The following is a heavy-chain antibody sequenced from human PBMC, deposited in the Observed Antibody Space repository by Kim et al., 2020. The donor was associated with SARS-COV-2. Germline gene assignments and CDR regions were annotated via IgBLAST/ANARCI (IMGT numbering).Heavy chain of an antibody. Sequence: SETLSLTCSVSGGSVSGNNYYWSWIRQPPGQGLEWIGYIYYSGNTDYNPSRKSRVTISVDTSKNQFSLNLSPVTAADTAVYYCARLRSEFCAGNNFYGLDVWGEGTAVTVSS. CDR2: IYYSGNT. CDR1: GGSVSGNNYY. CDR3: ARLRSEFCAGNNFYGLDV. V-gene: IGHV4-61*01. D-gene: IGHD3-16*01. J-gene: IGHJ6*04.